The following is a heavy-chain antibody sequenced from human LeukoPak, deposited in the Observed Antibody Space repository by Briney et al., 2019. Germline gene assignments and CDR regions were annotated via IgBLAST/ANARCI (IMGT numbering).Heavy chain of an antibody. Sequence: ASVKVSCKASGCTFTSYGISWVRQAPGQGLEWMGWISAYNGNTNYAQKLQGRVTMTTDTSTSTAYMELRSLRSDDTAVYYCARAVITMVRGVISGMDVWGQGTTVTVSS. J-gene: IGHJ6*02. CDR2: ISAYNGNT. D-gene: IGHD3-10*01. CDR3: ARAVITMVRGVISGMDV. CDR1: GCTFTSYG. V-gene: IGHV1-18*01.